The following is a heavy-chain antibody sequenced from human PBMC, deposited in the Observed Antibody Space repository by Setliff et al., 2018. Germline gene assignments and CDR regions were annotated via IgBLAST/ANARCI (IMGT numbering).Heavy chain of an antibody. D-gene: IGHD2-21*02. CDR3: VRGLHYLPVGDS. CDR1: VFPFSISS. V-gene: IGHV3-21*01. CDR2: ISDSSLHI. J-gene: IGHJ4*02. Sequence: GGSLRLSCAASVFPFSISSMHWVRQAPGKGLERVSSISDSSLHIYYRDSVKGRFTVSRDNAYNSLSLQMSSLTAEDTGVYYCVRGLHYLPVGDSWGQGTLVTVSS.